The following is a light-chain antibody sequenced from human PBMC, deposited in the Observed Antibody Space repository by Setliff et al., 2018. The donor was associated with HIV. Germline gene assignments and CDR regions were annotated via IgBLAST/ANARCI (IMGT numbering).Light chain of an antibody. CDR2: EVN. V-gene: IGLV2-8*01. Sequence: QSALAQPPSASGSPGQSVAISCTGTSSDVGAYNFVSWYQQHPGKAPKLILYEVNKRPSGVPDRFSGSKSGNTASLTVSGLQAEDEADYYCCSYAGSNNPRYVFGTGTKVTVL. J-gene: IGLJ1*01. CDR3: CSYAGSNNPRYV. CDR1: SSDVGAYNF.